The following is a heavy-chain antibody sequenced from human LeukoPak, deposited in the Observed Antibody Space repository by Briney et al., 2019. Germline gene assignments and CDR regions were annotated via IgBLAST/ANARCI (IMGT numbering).Heavy chain of an antibody. CDR1: GFTFSDYY. CDR3: ARVGYSWNAFDI. D-gene: IGHD5-12*01. J-gene: IGHJ3*02. Sequence: GGSLRLSCAASGFTFSDYYMSWIRQAPGKGLEWVSYISSSGSTIYYADSVKGRFTISRDNAKSTLYLQMNSLRAEDTAVYYCARVGYSWNAFDIWGQGTMVTVSS. CDR2: ISSSGSTI. V-gene: IGHV3-11*04.